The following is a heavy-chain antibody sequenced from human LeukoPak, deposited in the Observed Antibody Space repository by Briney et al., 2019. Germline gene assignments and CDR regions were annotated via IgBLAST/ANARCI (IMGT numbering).Heavy chain of an antibody. J-gene: IGHJ5*02. D-gene: IGHD4-17*01. Sequence: GGSLRLSCAASGFTFSTYEMNWVRQAPGKGLEWVSSISSSSSYIYYADSVKGRFTISRDNAKNSLYLQMNSLRAEDTAVYYCARAYDYGDLGWFDPWGQGTLVTVSS. CDR3: ARAYDYGDLGWFDP. CDR2: ISSSSSYI. V-gene: IGHV3-21*01. CDR1: GFTFSTYE.